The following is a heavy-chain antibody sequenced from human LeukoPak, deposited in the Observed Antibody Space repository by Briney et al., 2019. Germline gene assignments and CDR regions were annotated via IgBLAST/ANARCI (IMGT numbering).Heavy chain of an antibody. J-gene: IGHJ2*01. D-gene: IGHD2-15*01. CDR1: GGSISSSSYY. V-gene: IGHV4-39*01. CDR3: YEDYSPCWYFDL. CDR2: IYYSGST. Sequence: PSETLSLTCTVSGGSISSSSYYWGWIRQPPGKGLEWIGSIYYSGSTYYNPSLKSRVTISVDTSKNQFSLKLSSVTAADTAVYYCYEDYSPCWYFDLWGRGTLVTVSS.